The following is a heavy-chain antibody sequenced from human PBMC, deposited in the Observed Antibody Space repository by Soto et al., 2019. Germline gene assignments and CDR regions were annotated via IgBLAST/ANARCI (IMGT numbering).Heavy chain of an antibody. CDR3: ARDRGFGEDDAFDI. J-gene: IGHJ3*02. CDR2: IYYSGST. V-gene: IGHV4-59*01. Sequence: SETLSLTCTVSGGSISSYYWSWIRQPPGKGLEWIGYIYYSGSTNYNPSLKSRVTISVDTSKNQFSLKLSSVTAADTAVYYCARDRGFGEDDAFDIWGQGTMVTVSS. CDR1: GGSISSYY. D-gene: IGHD3-10*01.